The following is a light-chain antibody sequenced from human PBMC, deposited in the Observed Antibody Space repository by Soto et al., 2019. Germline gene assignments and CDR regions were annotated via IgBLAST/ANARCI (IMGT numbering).Light chain of an antibody. CDR3: KTGDSGVV. V-gene: IGLV3-1*01. J-gene: IGLJ2*01. CDR1: ELGDKY. CDR2: QDT. Sequence: SYELSQPPSVSVSPGQTATITCSGDELGDKYVSWYQQRPGQSPVLVISQDTQRPSGIPERFSGSNSGDTATLTISGTQSLDEADYYCKTGDSGVVFGGGTKVTVL.